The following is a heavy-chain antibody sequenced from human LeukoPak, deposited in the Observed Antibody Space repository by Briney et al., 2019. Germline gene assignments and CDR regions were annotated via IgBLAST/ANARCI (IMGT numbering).Heavy chain of an antibody. CDR1: GYTFTSYD. J-gene: IGHJ6*03. Sequence: GASVKVSCKASGYTFTSYDINWVRQATGQGLEWMGWMNPNSGNTGYAQKFQGRVTMTRNTSISTAYMELSSLRSEDTAVYYCARDVVPAAMSDYYYYYMDVWGKGTTVTVSS. CDR3: ARDVVPAAMSDYYYYYMDV. CDR2: MNPNSGNT. D-gene: IGHD2-2*01. V-gene: IGHV1-8*01.